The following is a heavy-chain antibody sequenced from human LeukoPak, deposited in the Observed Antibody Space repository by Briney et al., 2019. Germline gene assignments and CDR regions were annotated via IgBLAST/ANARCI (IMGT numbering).Heavy chain of an antibody. V-gene: IGHV5-51*01. CDR3: ARLGIAVAGNHPNWFDP. J-gene: IGHJ5*02. Sequence: GESLKISCKGSGYSFTSYWIGWVRQMPGKGLEWMGIIYPGDSDTRYSPSFQGQVTISADKSISTAYLQWSSLKASDTAMYYCARLGIAVAGNHPNWFDPWGQGTLFTVSS. CDR1: GYSFTSYW. CDR2: IYPGDSDT. D-gene: IGHD6-19*01.